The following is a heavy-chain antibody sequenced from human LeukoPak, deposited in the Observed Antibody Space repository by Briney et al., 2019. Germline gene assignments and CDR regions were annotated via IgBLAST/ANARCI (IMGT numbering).Heavy chain of an antibody. Sequence: PGGSLRLSCAASGFTFSSYWMHWVRQAPGKGLVWVSRINSDGSNTRYADSVKGRFTISRDNAKNTLYLQMNSLRAEDTAVYSCARGSSGFVNGLDIWGQGTRVTVSS. D-gene: IGHD3-22*01. V-gene: IGHV3-74*01. CDR3: ARGSSGFVNGLDI. J-gene: IGHJ3*02. CDR2: INSDGSNT. CDR1: GFTFSSYW.